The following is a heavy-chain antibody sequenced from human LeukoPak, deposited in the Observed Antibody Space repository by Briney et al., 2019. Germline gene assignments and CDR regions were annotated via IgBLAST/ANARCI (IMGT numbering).Heavy chain of an antibody. CDR3: ARGRGGYFDWLLY. CDR2: INHSGST. V-gene: IGHV4-39*07. D-gene: IGHD3-9*01. J-gene: IGHJ4*02. Sequence: SETLSLTCTVSGGSISSSSYYWSWIRQPPGKGLEWIGEINHSGSTNYNPSLKSRVTISVDTSKNQFSLKLSPVTAADTAVYYCARGRGGYFDWLLYWGQGTLVTVSS. CDR1: GGSISSSSYY.